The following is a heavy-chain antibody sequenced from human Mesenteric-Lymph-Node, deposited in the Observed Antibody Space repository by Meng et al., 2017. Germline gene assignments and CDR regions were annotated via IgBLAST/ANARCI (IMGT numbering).Heavy chain of an antibody. V-gene: IGHV1-46*01. D-gene: IGHD4-17*01. CDR1: GYSFMNYY. CDR3: ARDFMGRDYGDYSYYFDY. CDR2: INPSGGGT. Sequence: ASVKVSCKASGYSFMNYYIHWVRQAPGQGLEWVGLINPSGGGTTYAPKFQDRVTMTRETSTTTVYMQLSSLRAEDTAVYYCARDFMGRDYGDYSYYFDYWGQGTLVTVSS. J-gene: IGHJ4*02.